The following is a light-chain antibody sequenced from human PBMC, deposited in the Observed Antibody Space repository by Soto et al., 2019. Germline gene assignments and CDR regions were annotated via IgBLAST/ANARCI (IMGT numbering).Light chain of an antibody. V-gene: IGKV3-20*01. Sequence: EIVLTQPPGTLSSSPGERASLSCRSSQSVKSSYLAWYQPKPGQAPRLLTSGTSSRATGIPDRFTCSASGTDFTLTIRGLQSEDFAVYYCQQYNNWPQITFGQGTPLEI. CDR3: QQYNNWPQIT. J-gene: IGKJ5*01. CDR1: QSVKSSY. CDR2: GTS.